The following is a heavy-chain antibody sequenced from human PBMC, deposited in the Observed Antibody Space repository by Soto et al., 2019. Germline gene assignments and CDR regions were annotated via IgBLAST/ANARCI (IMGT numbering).Heavy chain of an antibody. Sequence: QVTLKESGPVLVKPTETLTLTCTVSGFSLSNARMGVSWIRQPPGKALEWLAHIFSNDENSYSTSLKSRLTISKDTSESQVVLTMTNMDPVDTATFYFARIRGYSYVDYWGQGTLVTVSS. CDR1: GFSLSNARMG. CDR3: ARIRGYSYVDY. J-gene: IGHJ4*02. CDR2: IFSNDEN. V-gene: IGHV2-26*01. D-gene: IGHD5-18*01.